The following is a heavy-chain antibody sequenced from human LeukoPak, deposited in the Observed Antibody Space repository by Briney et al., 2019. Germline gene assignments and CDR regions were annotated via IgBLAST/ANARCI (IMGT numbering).Heavy chain of an antibody. Sequence: PSETLSLTCTVSGGSISSYYWSWIRQPPGKGLEWIGYMYHSGSTNYNPSLKSRVTISVDTSKNQFSLKLSSVTAADTAVYYCARHSAHSSTNDAFDIWGQGTMVTVSS. CDR3: ARHSAHSSTNDAFDI. J-gene: IGHJ3*02. CDR2: MYHSGST. CDR1: GGSISSYY. D-gene: IGHD6-13*01. V-gene: IGHV4-59*01.